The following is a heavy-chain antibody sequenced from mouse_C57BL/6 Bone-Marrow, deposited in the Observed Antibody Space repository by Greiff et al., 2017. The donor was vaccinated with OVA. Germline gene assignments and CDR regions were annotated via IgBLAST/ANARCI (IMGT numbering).Heavy chain of an antibody. V-gene: IGHV1-76*01. CDR2: IYPGSGNT. D-gene: IGHD4-1*01. CDR3: ARRGNWDYFDY. J-gene: IGHJ2*01. Sequence: VQLQESGAELVRPGASVKLSCKASGYTFTDYYINWVKQRPGQGLEWIARIYPGSGNTYYNEKFKGKATLTAEKSSSTAYMQLSSLTSEDSAVYFCARRGNWDYFDYWGQGTTLTVSS. CDR1: GYTFTDYY.